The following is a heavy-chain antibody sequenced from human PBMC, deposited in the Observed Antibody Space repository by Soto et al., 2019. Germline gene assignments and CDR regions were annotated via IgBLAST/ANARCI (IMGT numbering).Heavy chain of an antibody. CDR1: GFTFSSYS. CDR2: ISSSSSYI. Sequence: GGSLRLSCAASGFTFSSYSMNWVRQAPGKGLEWVSSISSSSSYIYYADSVKGRFTISRDNAKNSLYLQMNSLRAEDTAVYYCARDRYSSGWYDLDYWGQGTLVTVSS. D-gene: IGHD6-19*01. CDR3: ARDRYSSGWYDLDY. J-gene: IGHJ4*02. V-gene: IGHV3-21*01.